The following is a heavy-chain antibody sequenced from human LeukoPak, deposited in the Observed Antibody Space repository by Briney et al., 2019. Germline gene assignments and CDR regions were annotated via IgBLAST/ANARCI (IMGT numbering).Heavy chain of an antibody. CDR3: AKAPFDYYGSGSYGGYFQH. J-gene: IGHJ1*01. D-gene: IGHD3-10*01. CDR2: ISGSGGNT. CDR1: RFTFSSFA. Sequence: PGGSLRLSCAASRFTFSSFAMSWVRQAPGKGLEWVSTISGSGGNTYYADSVKGRFTISRDNSKNTLYLQLNSLRAEDTAIYYCAKAPFDYYGSGSYGGYFQHWGQGTLVTVSS. V-gene: IGHV3-23*01.